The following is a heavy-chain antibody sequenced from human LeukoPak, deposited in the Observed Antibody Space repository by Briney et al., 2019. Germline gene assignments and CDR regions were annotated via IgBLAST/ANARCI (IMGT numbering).Heavy chain of an antibody. Sequence: SETLSLTCAVSGGSISSGGYSWSWIRQPPGKGLEWIGYFYHSGSTYYNPSLKSRVIISVDRSKNQFSLKLSSVAAAHTAVYYCARSIVLLPAAIGWFDPWGQGTLVTVSS. CDR3: ARSIVLLPAAIGWFDP. CDR2: FYHSGST. V-gene: IGHV4-30-2*01. D-gene: IGHD2-2*01. CDR1: GGSISSGGYS. J-gene: IGHJ5*02.